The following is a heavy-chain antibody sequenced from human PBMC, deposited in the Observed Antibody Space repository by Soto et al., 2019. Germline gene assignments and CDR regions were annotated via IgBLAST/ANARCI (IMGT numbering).Heavy chain of an antibody. CDR1: GYTFTGYY. Sequence: ASVKVSCKASGYTFTGYYMRWVRQAPGQGLEWMGWINPNSGGTNYAQKFQGRVTMTRDTSISTAYMELSRLRSDDTAVYYCARVEHASSTSWNFDPWGQGTLVTVSS. V-gene: IGHV1-2*02. D-gene: IGHD2-2*01. CDR2: INPNSGGT. CDR3: ARVEHASSTSWNFDP. J-gene: IGHJ5*02.